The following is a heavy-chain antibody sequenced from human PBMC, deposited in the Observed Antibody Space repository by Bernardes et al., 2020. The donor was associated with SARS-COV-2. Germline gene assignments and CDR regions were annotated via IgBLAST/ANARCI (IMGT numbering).Heavy chain of an antibody. CDR1: GDSISSRTYY. CDR3: AIHPRRLQVSGSWFDP. D-gene: IGHD1-26*01. J-gene: IGHJ5*02. Sequence: SETLSLTCTVSGDSISSRTYYWGWIRQSPGQGLEWIGIISSSGGTYYNPSLKGRVTFSVDTSKNQFSLRLSSPTAADAGVYDCAIHPRRLQVSGSWFDPWGQGTLVNVS. V-gene: IGHV4-39*01. CDR2: ISSSGGT.